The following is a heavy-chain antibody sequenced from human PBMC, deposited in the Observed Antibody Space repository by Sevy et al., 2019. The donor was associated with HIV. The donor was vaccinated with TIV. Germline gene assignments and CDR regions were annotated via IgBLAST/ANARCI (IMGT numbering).Heavy chain of an antibody. D-gene: IGHD1-26*01. V-gene: IGHV3-7*01. Sequence: GGSLRLSCATSGFTFSTYWMTWVRQAPGKGLEWVASIKEDGSGKYYAGSVMGRLPISRNNAKNSLYLQRNSPRADDTAVYYCARDELGKYYQYWGQGTLVTVSS. CDR1: GFTFSTYW. CDR3: ARDELGKYYQY. CDR2: IKEDGSGK. J-gene: IGHJ4*02.